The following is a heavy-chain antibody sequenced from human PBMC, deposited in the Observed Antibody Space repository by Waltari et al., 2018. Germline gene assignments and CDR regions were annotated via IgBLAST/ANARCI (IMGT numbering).Heavy chain of an antibody. CDR2: IIPILGIA. CDR3: ASGGDYDYIWGSYRGRY. V-gene: IGHV1-69*04. Sequence: QVQLVQSGAEVKKPGSSVKVSCKASGGTFSSYAISWVRQAPGQGLEWMGGIIPILGIANYAQKFQGRVTITADESTSTAYMELSSLRSEDTAVYYCASGGDYDYIWGSYRGRYWGQGTLVTVSS. J-gene: IGHJ4*02. D-gene: IGHD3-16*02. CDR1: GGTFSSYA.